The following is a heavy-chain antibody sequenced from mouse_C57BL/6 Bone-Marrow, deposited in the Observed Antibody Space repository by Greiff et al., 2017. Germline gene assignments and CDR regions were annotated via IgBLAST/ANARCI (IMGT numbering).Heavy chain of an antibody. J-gene: IGHJ3*01. CDR1: GFTFSSYG. Sequence: DVHLVESGGDLVQPGGSLKLSCAASGFTFSSYGMSWVRQTPDKRLEWVATISSGGSYTYYPDSVKGRFTISRDNAKNALYLQMSSLKSEDTAMYYCARRYDGSSYFAYWGQGTLVTVSA. CDR3: ARRYDGSSYFAY. V-gene: IGHV5-6*01. D-gene: IGHD1-1*01. CDR2: ISSGGSYT.